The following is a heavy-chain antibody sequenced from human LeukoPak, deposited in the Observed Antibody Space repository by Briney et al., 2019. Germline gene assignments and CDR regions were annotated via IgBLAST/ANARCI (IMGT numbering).Heavy chain of an antibody. CDR3: AREAAGLLWFWDQKW. D-gene: IGHD3-10*01. CDR1: GFTFSSYS. J-gene: IGHJ4*02. V-gene: IGHV3-21*01. CDR2: ISSSSSYI. Sequence: PGGSLRLSCAASGFTFSSYSMNWVRQAPGKGLEWVSSISSSSSYIYYADSVKGRFTISRDNAKNSLYLQMNSLRAEDTAVYYCAREAAGLLWFWDQKWRGQGTLVTVSS.